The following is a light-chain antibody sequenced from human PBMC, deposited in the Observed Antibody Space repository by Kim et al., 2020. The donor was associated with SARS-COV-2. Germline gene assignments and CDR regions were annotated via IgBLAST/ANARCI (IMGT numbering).Light chain of an antibody. CDR1: LDISTS. V-gene: IGKV1-9*01. Sequence: GDRVTITCRASLDISTSLAWYQQKPGKAPRLIIYSASILQSGVPSRFRGSGYGVDFTLTITNLQPEDFATYHCQQLSSYPVTFGGGTKVDIK. J-gene: IGKJ4*01. CDR3: QQLSSYPVT. CDR2: SAS.